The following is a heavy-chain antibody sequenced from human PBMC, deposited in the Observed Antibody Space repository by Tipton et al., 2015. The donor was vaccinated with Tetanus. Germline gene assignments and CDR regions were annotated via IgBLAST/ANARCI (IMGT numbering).Heavy chain of an antibody. CDR2: IQYTGST. D-gene: IGHD6-19*01. J-gene: IGHJ3*02. V-gene: IGHV4-31*03. CDR3: ARIGWLQQNKPAFDI. CDR1: GDSISSGGYY. Sequence: TLSLTCTVSGDSISSGGYYWSWIRQHPGKGLEWIGYIQYTGSTYNNPSLKSRVSISVDTSKNQFSLKLSSVTAADTAVYYCARIGWLQQNKPAFDIWGQGTVVTVSS.